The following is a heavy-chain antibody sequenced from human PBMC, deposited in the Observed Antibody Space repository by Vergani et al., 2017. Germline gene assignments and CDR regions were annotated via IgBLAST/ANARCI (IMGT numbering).Heavy chain of an antibody. CDR2: IIHVLGTT. CDR1: GATFRSNT. CDR3: ARDPRRYGCDPEDYYYCMDV. D-gene: IGHD2-21*02. V-gene: IGHV1-69*08. J-gene: IGHJ6*02. Sequence: QVQLVQSGAEVKKPGSSVKVSCKASGATFRSNTISWVRQVPGQGLEWMGRIIHVLGTTKYAQDFQGRLTITADTSTSTAYMELTSLRSQDTAVYYCARDPRRYGCDPEDYYYCMDVWGQGTTVTVSS.